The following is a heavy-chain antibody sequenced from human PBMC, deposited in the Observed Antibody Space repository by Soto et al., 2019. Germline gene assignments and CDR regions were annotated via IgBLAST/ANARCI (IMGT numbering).Heavy chain of an antibody. V-gene: IGHV3-21*01. CDR2: INGRGNYI. CDR3: AREDGIVGSSSAFDY. J-gene: IGHJ4*02. D-gene: IGHD1-26*01. CDR1: GFTFSSYS. Sequence: EVQLVESGGGLVQPGGSLRLSCAASGFTFSSYSMNWVRQAPGKGLEWVSSINGRGNYIYYADSVKGRFTISRDNAKKSLYLQMNSLRAEDTAVYYCAREDGIVGSSSAFDYWGQGTLVTVAS.